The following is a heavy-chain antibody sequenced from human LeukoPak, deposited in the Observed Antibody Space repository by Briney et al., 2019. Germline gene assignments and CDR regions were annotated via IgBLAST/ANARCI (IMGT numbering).Heavy chain of an antibody. V-gene: IGHV3-53*01. CDR3: TRLLPSSHHFFDS. D-gene: IGHD6-6*01. CDR1: GFTVSNDY. J-gene: IGHJ4*02. Sequence: GGSLRLSCAVSGFTVSNDYMSWVRQAPGKGLEWVSVIYGGGDAYYADSVRGRFTISRDNFENTLFLQMDSLRAEDTAVYYCTRLLPSSHHFFDSWGQGTLVTVSS. CDR2: IYGGGDA.